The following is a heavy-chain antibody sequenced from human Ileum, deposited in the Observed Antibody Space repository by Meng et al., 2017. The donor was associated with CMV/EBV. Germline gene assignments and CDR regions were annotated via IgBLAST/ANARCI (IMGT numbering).Heavy chain of an antibody. D-gene: IGHD3-22*01. CDR1: GFSLRTSGVG. J-gene: IGHJ4*02. Sequence: ITLEEAGPPLVKPTENLTLTCTFSGFSLRTSGVGVGWIRQPPGKALECLALIYWDDDKRYSPSLKSRLTITKDTSNNQVVLIMTNMDPVDTATYYCAHSSDYYDSSGELDYWGQGTLVTVSS. CDR2: IYWDDDK. CDR3: AHSSDYYDSSGELDY. V-gene: IGHV2-5*02.